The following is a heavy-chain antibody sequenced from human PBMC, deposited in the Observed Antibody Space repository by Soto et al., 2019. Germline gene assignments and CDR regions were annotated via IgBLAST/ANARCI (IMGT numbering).Heavy chain of an antibody. Sequence: HVQLHQSGPRLVKPSQTLSLECSVIGGSVNTGDNYWSWVRQSPGRGLEWIGYIYHTGNTFYNPALENRVTMSVDASKNQFSLTLTSVTAADTAVYFCDREPLDGMDVWGQGTNVTVSS. CDR3: DREPLDGMDV. V-gene: IGHV4-30-4*01. J-gene: IGHJ6*02. CDR1: GGSVNTGDNY. CDR2: IYHTGNT.